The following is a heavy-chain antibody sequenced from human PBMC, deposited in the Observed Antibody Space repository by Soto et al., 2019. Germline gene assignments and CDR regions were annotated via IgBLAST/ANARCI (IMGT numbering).Heavy chain of an antibody. CDR1: GGSISSYY. CDR3: AGDHSSSLWGYYGMDV. CDR2: IYYSGST. Sequence: SETLSLTCTVSGGSISSYYWSWIRQPPGKGLEWIGYIYYSGSTNYNPSLKSRVTISVDTSKNQFSLKLSSVTAADTAVYYCAGDHSSSLWGYYGMDVWGQGTTVTVSS. J-gene: IGHJ6*02. D-gene: IGHD6-13*01. V-gene: IGHV4-59*01.